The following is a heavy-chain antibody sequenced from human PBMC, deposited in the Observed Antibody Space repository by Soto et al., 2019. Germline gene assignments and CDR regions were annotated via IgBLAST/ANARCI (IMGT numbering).Heavy chain of an antibody. J-gene: IGHJ5*02. CDR3: VRDGTKSLRDWFDP. CDR1: GASISGFY. D-gene: IGHD1-1*01. CDR2: IYATGAT. Sequence: PSETLSLTGTVSGASISGFYWSCIRKSAGKGLEWIGRIYATGATDYNPSLKSRVMMSVDTSKKQFSLGLRSVSAADTAVYYCVRDGTKSLRDWFDPWGQGISVTVS. V-gene: IGHV4-4*07.